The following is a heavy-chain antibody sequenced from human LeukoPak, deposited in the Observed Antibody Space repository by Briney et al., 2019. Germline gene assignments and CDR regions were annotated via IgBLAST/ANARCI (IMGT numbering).Heavy chain of an antibody. Sequence: GGSLRLSCAASGFTFSSYSMNRVRQAPGKGLEWVANIKQDGSEKYYVDSVKGRFTISRDNAKNSLYLQMNSLRAEDTAVYYCARDEYSYGYSDYWGQGTLVTVSS. CDR2: IKQDGSEK. V-gene: IGHV3-7*01. CDR1: GFTFSSYS. J-gene: IGHJ4*02. D-gene: IGHD5-18*01. CDR3: ARDEYSYGYSDY.